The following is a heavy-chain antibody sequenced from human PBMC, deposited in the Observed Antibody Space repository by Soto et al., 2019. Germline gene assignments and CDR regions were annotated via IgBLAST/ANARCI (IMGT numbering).Heavy chain of an antibody. CDR2: INHSGST. V-gene: IGHV4-34*01. Sequence: SETLSLTCAVYGGSFSGYYWSWIRQPPGKGLEWIGEINHSGSTNYNPSLKSRVTISVDTSKNQFSLKLSSVTAADTAVYYCARDRPDDYYDSSGYSPNWFDPWGQGTLVTVSS. CDR3: ARDRPDDYYDSSGYSPNWFDP. D-gene: IGHD3-22*01. J-gene: IGHJ5*02. CDR1: GGSFSGYY.